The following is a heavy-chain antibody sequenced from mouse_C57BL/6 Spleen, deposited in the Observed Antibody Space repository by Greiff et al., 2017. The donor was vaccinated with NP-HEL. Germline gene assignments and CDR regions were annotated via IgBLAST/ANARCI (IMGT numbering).Heavy chain of an antibody. D-gene: IGHD2-5*01. Sequence: EVQLQQSGPELVKPGDSVKISCKASGYSFTGYFMNWVMQSHGKSLEWIGRINPYNGDTFYNQKFKGKATLTVDKSSSTAHMELRSLTSEDSAVYYCARPYYSNYLDYWGQGTSVTVSS. CDR1: GYSFTGYF. CDR2: INPYNGDT. V-gene: IGHV1-20*01. CDR3: ARPYYSNYLDY. J-gene: IGHJ4*01.